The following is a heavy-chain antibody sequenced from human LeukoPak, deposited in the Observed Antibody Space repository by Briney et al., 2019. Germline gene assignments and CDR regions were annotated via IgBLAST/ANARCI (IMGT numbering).Heavy chain of an antibody. CDR3: VRLMGSGWFDP. CDR2: IYSGGNT. CDR1: GFTVSSSP. J-gene: IGHJ5*02. D-gene: IGHD1-26*01. V-gene: IGHV3-53*04. Sequence: GGSLRLSCAASGFTVSSSPINWVRQAPGRGLEWVSVIYSGGNTFYADSVRGRFTISRHNSENTLYLQMNSLSADDTAVYYCVRLMGSGWFDPWGQGTLVTVFS.